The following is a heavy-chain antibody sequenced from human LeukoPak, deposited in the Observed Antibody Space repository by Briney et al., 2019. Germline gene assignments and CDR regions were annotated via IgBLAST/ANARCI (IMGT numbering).Heavy chain of an antibody. CDR2: IYTSGST. V-gene: IGHV4-61*02. CDR1: GGSISSSSYY. Sequence: TSETLSLTCTVSGGSISSSSYYWSWIRQPAGKGLEWIGRIYTSGSTNYNPSLKSRVTMSVDTSKNQFSLKLSSVTAADTAVYYCARDGGVVVAADNWFDPWGQGTLVTVSS. CDR3: ARDGGVVVAADNWFDP. J-gene: IGHJ5*02. D-gene: IGHD2-15*01.